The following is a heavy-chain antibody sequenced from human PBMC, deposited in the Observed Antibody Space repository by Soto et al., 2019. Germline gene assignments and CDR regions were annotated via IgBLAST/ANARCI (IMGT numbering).Heavy chain of an antibody. V-gene: IGHV3-33*01. CDR2: IWYDGSNK. CDR3: AAGEPHHF. CDR1: GFSFSKYG. J-gene: IGHJ4*02. Sequence: QMQLVESGGGVVQPGRSLRLSCTASGFSFSKYGMHWVRQAPGKGLEWVAIIWYDGSNKYYADSVKGRFTISRDNSKNTVYLQMNSVRAEDTAMYYCAAGEPHHFRGQGTLVTVSS. D-gene: IGHD3-10*01.